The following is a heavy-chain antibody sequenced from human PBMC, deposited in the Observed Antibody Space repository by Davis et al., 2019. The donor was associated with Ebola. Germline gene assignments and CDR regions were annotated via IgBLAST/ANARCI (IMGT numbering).Heavy chain of an antibody. CDR2: ISGRDVGT. Sequence: PGGSLRLSCAASGFTFDSYSMSWVRQAPGKGLEWVSGISGRDVGTDYADSVKGRFTISRDNSKNTLYLQMNSLRAEDTALYYCAKDYDVSGSNFYYYGMDVWGQGTTVTVSS. J-gene: IGHJ6*02. V-gene: IGHV3-23*01. CDR1: GFTFDSYS. D-gene: IGHD3-10*01. CDR3: AKDYDVSGSNFYYYGMDV.